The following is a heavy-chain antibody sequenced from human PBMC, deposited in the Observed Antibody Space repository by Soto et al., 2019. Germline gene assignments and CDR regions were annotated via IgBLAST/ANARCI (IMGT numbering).Heavy chain of an antibody. CDR3: ARDNSAAAGPRP. J-gene: IGHJ5*02. D-gene: IGHD6-13*01. CDR2: INAGNGNT. V-gene: IGHV1-3*01. CDR1: GYTFTSYA. Sequence: ASVKVSCKASGYTFTSYAMHWVRQAPGQRLEWMGWINAGNGNTKYSQKFQGRVTITRDTSASTAYMELSSLRSEDTAVYDCARDNSAAAGPRPWGQGTLVTVSS.